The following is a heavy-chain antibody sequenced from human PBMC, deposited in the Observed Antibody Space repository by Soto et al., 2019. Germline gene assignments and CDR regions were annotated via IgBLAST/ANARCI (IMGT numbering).Heavy chain of an antibody. CDR2: IYYSGST. V-gene: IGHV4-31*03. Sequence: TLSLTCTVSGGSISSGGYYWSWIRQHPGKGLEWIGYIYYSGSTYYNPSLKSRVTISVDTSKNQFSLKLSSVTAADTAVYYCARVRRVGGAGAGLKPRRGYYYYGMDVWGQGTTVTVSS. J-gene: IGHJ6*02. CDR3: ARVRRVGGAGAGLKPRRGYYYYGMDV. D-gene: IGHD3-10*01. CDR1: GGSISSGGYY.